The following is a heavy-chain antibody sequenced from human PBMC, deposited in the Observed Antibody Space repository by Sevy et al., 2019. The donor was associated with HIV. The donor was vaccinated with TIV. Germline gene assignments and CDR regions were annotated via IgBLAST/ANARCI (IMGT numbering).Heavy chain of an antibody. V-gene: IGHV3-15*07. Sequence: RGCLRLSCGASGFTFNQAWMDWVRQAPGKGLEWVGRIKTNIYGGTTDYAAPVKGRFTISKDDSESKLYLQMNGMKTEDTALYYCTDIGQVPFDYWGQGALVTVSS. D-gene: IGHD3-10*01. CDR3: TDIGQVPFDY. CDR1: GFTFNQAW. J-gene: IGHJ4*02. CDR2: IKTNIYGGTT.